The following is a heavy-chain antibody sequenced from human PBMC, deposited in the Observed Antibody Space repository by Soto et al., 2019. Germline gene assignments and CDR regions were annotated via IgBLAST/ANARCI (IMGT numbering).Heavy chain of an antibody. CDR1: GGSISSNGHY. CDR3: AREQWGYDS. CDR2: IYYTGNT. V-gene: IGHV4-31*03. Sequence: QVQLQESGPELVKPSQTLSLTCTVSGGSISSNGHYWTWIRQHPGKGLEWIAYIYYTGNTYYNPSLKSRLSMSVDTSKNQFSLELRSVTAADTAVYYCAREQWGYDSWGQGTLVTVSS. D-gene: IGHD2-15*01. J-gene: IGHJ4*02.